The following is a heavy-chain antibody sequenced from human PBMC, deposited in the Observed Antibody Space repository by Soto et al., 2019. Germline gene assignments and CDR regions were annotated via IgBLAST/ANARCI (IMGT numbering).Heavy chain of an antibody. Sequence: QLQLRESGPGLVRPSETLSLTCTVSGCDVTSSRYYWAWIRQTPGQGLEWIGTIYYGGSTYYSAYLKSLVTIAIATSKNQFSLKMTSVTAADTAVYFCATMEPHKGFWSANYYFAYWGQGTLVTVSS. J-gene: IGHJ4*02. D-gene: IGHD3-3*01. V-gene: IGHV4-39*01. CDR2: IYYGGST. CDR1: GCDVTSSRYY. CDR3: ATMEPHKGFWSANYYFAY.